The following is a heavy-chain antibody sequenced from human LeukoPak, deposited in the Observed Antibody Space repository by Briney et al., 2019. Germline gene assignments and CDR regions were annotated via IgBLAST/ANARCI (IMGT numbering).Heavy chain of an antibody. V-gene: IGHV5-51*01. CDR2: IYPGDSDT. D-gene: IGHD3-3*01. Sequence: GESLKISCKGSGSRFTSYWIGWVRPMPGKGLEWMGIIYPGDSDTRYSPSFQGQVTISADKSISTAYLQWSSLKASDTAMYYCARAPRDYYVDYWGQGTLVTVSS. CDR1: GSRFTSYW. J-gene: IGHJ4*02. CDR3: ARAPRDYYVDY.